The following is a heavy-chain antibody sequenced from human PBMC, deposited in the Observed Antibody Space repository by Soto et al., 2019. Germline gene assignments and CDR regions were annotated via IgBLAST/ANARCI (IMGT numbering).Heavy chain of an antibody. D-gene: IGHD6-19*01. Sequence: GGSLRLSCTASGFTFGDYAMSWFRQAPGKGLEWVGFIRSKAYGGTTEYAASVKGRFTISRDDSKSIAYLQMNSLKTEDTAVYYCTRDRSSGWYLLLYGSINWGQGTLVTVSS. CDR3: TRDRSSGWYLLLYGSIN. CDR1: GFTFGDYA. CDR2: IRSKAYGGTT. J-gene: IGHJ4*02. V-gene: IGHV3-49*03.